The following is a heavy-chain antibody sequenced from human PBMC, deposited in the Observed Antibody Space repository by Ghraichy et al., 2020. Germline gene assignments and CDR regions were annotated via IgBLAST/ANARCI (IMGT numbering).Heavy chain of an antibody. J-gene: IGHJ6*03. Sequence: GGSLRLSCAASGFTFSDYYMSWIRQAPGKGLEWVSYISSSSSYTNYADTVKGRFTISRDNAKNSLYLQMNSLRAEDTAVYYCARGVKYYYYYMDVWGKGTTVTVSS. CDR2: ISSSSSYT. V-gene: IGHV3-11*05. CDR3: ARGVKYYYYYMDV. CDR1: GFTFSDYY.